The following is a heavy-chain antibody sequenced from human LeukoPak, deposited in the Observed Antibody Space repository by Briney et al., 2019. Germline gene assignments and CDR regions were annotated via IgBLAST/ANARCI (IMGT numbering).Heavy chain of an antibody. J-gene: IGHJ3*02. CDR1: GFTCSDYA. CDR2: ISSSRGNAV. CDR3: AKEVAGQDTALLHAFDI. Sequence: GGSLRLPCAASGFTCSDYAMNWVSQAPGKGLEGVSYISSSRGNAVYYAASVRGRFTISRDDAKNSLNLQMHSLRGEDTAVYYCAKEVAGQDTALLHAFDIWGQGAMVTVSS. V-gene: IGHV3-48*04.